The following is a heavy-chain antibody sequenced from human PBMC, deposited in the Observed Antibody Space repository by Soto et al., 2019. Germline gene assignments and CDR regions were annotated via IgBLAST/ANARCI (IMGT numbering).Heavy chain of an antibody. J-gene: IGHJ2*01. V-gene: IGHV3-49*03. Sequence: EVQLVESGGGLVQPGRSLRLSCTASGFTFGDYAMSWFRQAPGKGLEWVGFIRSKAYGGTTEYAASVKGRFTISRDDSKSIAYLQMNSLKTEDTAVYYCTTTTVTFYWYFDLWGRGTLVTASS. CDR2: IRSKAYGGTT. CDR1: GFTFGDYA. D-gene: IGHD4-17*01. CDR3: TTTTVTFYWYFDL.